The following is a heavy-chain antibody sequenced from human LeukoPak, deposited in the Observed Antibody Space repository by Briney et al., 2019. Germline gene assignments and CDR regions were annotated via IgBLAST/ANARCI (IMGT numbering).Heavy chain of an antibody. V-gene: IGHV4-31*03. CDR1: GGSISSGGYY. J-gene: IGHJ6*03. CDR2: IYYSGST. CDR3: AGSGYSHYYYYYMDV. D-gene: IGHD3-3*01. Sequence: SETLSLTCTVSGGSISSGGYYWSWIRQHPGKGLEWIGYIYYSGSTYYNPSLKSRVTISVDTSKNQFSLKLSSVTAADTAVYYCAGSGYSHYYYYYMDVWGKGTTVTVSS.